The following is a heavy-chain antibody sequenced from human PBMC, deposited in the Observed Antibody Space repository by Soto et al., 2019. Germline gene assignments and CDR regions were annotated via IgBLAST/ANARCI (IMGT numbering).Heavy chain of an antibody. CDR1: GFTFSSYA. CDR2: ISGSGGST. CDR3: AKDQEAVAGPGRHYYYYYGMDV. D-gene: IGHD6-19*01. Sequence: GGSLRLSCAASGFTFSSYAMSWVRQAPGKGLEWVSAISGSGGSTYYADSVKGRFTISRDNSKNTLYLQMNSLRAEDTAVYYCAKDQEAVAGPGRHYYYYYGMDVWGQGTTVTVSS. J-gene: IGHJ6*02. V-gene: IGHV3-23*01.